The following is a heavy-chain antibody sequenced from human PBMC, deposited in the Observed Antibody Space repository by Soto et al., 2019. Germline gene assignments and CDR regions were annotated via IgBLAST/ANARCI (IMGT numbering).Heavy chain of an antibody. D-gene: IGHD6-19*01. Sequence: ASVKVSCKASGYTFTSYAMHWVRQAPGQRLEWMGWINAGNGNTKYSQKFQGRVTITRDTSASTAYMELSSLRSEDTAVYYCATPAQWLVPAFDIWGQGTMVTVSS. CDR3: ATPAQWLVPAFDI. CDR1: GYTFTSYA. CDR2: INAGNGNT. V-gene: IGHV1-3*01. J-gene: IGHJ3*02.